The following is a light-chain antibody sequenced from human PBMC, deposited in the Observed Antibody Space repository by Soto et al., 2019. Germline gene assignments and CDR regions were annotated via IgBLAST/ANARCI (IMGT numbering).Light chain of an antibody. CDR2: ETN. CDR1: SSSIGSNY. CDR3: GTWDSSLNTDV. J-gene: IGLJ1*01. V-gene: IGLV1-51*01. Sequence: QSVLTQPPSVSAAPGQKVTISCSGSSSSIGSNYVCWYQQFPGAAPKLVMYETNKRPSGIPDRFSGSKSGTSATLGITGLQTGDEDDYYCGTWDSSLNTDVFGTGTKLTVL.